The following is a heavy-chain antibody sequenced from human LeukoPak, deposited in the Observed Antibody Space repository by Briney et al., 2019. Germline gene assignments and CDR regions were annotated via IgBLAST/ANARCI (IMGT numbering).Heavy chain of an antibody. D-gene: IGHD4-23*01. J-gene: IGHJ4*02. CDR3: ARHYGGNSEFGY. CDR1: GYSFTSYW. Sequence: GESLKISCKGSGYSFTSYWISWVRQMPGKGLELMGTIDPSDSYTNYSPSFQGHVTISADKSISTAYLQWSSLKASDTAMYFCARHYGGNSEFGYWGQGTLVTVSS. V-gene: IGHV5-10-1*01. CDR2: IDPSDSYT.